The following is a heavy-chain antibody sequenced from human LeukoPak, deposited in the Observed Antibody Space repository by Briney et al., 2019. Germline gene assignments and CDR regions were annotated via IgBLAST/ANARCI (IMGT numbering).Heavy chain of an antibody. CDR2: IYYSGST. Sequence: SETLSLTCSVFGGSIKSYYWSWIRQPPGKGLEWIGYIYYSGSTNYNPSLKSRVTISIDTAKNQFSLKLKSVTAADTAVYYCARPYAAARDPNAFDIWGQGTMVTVSS. CDR3: ARPYAAARDPNAFDI. V-gene: IGHV4-59*01. J-gene: IGHJ3*02. D-gene: IGHD4-17*01. CDR1: GGSIKSYY.